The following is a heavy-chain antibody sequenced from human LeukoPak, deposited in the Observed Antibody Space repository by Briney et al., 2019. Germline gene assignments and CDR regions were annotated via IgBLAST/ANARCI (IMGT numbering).Heavy chain of an antibody. Sequence: GGSLRLSCAASGFTFSSYVMSWVRQAPGTGLEWVSAISGSGGGTYYADSVKGRFTISRDNSKNTLYLQTNSLRAEDTAVYYCARRGAAGTYYFDYWGQGTLVTVSS. CDR1: GFTFSSYV. CDR3: ARRGAAGTYYFDY. V-gene: IGHV3-23*01. CDR2: ISGSGGGT. D-gene: IGHD6-13*01. J-gene: IGHJ4*02.